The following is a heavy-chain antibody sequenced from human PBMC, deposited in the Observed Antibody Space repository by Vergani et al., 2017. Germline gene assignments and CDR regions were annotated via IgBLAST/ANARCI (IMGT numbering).Heavy chain of an antibody. D-gene: IGHD3-22*01. CDR2: ISYSGDT. V-gene: IGHV4-59*01. Sequence: QVQLHESGPGLVKPSETLSLTCTVSGDSISPYFWTWIRQPPGQGLEWIGYISYSGDTNCAPSLKSRVSISLDTSKNQFSLQVNSVTPSDTAVYFCARGASYFDSGGYADTWGQGTLVTVS. CDR3: ARGASYFDSGGYADT. J-gene: IGHJ5*02. CDR1: GDSISPYF.